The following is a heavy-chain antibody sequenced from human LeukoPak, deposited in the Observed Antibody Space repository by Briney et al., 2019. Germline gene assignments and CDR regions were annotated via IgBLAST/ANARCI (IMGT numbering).Heavy chain of an antibody. D-gene: IGHD2-21*01. CDR2: IHSSGST. CDR3: AGVCCGIISTSYYYYMDV. Sequence: SETLSPTCTVSGGSISPYYWTWIRQAPGKGLEYIAYIHSSGSTNYIPSLKSRVTISVDTSKNHFSLEMRSVTAADTAGYYCAGVCCGIISTSYYYYMDVWGKGTTVTVSS. CDR1: GGSISPYY. J-gene: IGHJ6*03. V-gene: IGHV4-59*08.